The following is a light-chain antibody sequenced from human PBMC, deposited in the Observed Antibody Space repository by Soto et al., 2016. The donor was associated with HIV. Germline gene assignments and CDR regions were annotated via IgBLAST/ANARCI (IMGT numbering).Light chain of an antibody. CDR1: QGISNY. J-gene: IGKJ1*01. CDR2: AAS. V-gene: IGKV1-27*01. CDR3: QKXNSAPPWT. Sequence: DIQMTQSPSSLSASVGDRVIIACRASQGISNYLAWYQQKPGKVPKLLIYAASTLQSGVPSRFSGSGSGTDFTLTISSLQPEDVATYYCQKXNSAPPWTFGQGTKVEIK.